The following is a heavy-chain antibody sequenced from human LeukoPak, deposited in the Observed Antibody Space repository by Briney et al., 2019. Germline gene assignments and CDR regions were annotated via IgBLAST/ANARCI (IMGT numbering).Heavy chain of an antibody. CDR2: IHYSRRT. V-gene: IGHV4-59*01. D-gene: IGHD4-17*01. J-gene: IGHJ4*02. CDR3: ASRTPNRGDYIPYFDY. Sequence: SETLSLTCSVSGTSISSYYWTWIRQPPGKGLEWIGYIHYSRRTKYNPSLKSRVTISADTSKNQFSLKLSSVTAADTAVYYCASRTPNRGDYIPYFDYWGQGTLVTVSS. CDR1: GTSISSYY.